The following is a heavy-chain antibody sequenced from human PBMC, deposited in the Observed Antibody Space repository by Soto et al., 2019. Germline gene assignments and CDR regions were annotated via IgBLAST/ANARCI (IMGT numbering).Heavy chain of an antibody. CDR2: ISYDGSNK. J-gene: IGHJ4*02. V-gene: IGHV3-30*03. CDR3: ASLGSSSIIDQFDY. CDR1: GFTFRSYG. Sequence: QVQLVESGGGVVQPGRSLRLSCAASGFTFRSYGMHWVRQAPGKGLEWVAVISYDGSNKYYADSVKGRFTISRDNSKNTRYLQMNSLRAEDTAVYYCASLGSSSIIDQFDYWGQGTLVTVSS. D-gene: IGHD6-6*01.